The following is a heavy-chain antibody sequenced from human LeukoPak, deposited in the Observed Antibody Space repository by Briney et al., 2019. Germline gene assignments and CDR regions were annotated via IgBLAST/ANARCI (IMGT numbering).Heavy chain of an antibody. CDR2: ISAYNGNT. CDR3: ARGLQLRYFDWLPEYYYYYYMDV. Sequence: ASVKVSCKASGYTFTSYGISWVRQAPGQGLEWMGWISAYNGNTNYAQKLQGRVTMTTDTSTSTAYMELRSLRSDDTAVYYCARGLQLRYFDWLPEYYYYYYMDVWGKGTTVTISS. CDR1: GYTFTSYG. V-gene: IGHV1-18*01. J-gene: IGHJ6*03. D-gene: IGHD3-9*01.